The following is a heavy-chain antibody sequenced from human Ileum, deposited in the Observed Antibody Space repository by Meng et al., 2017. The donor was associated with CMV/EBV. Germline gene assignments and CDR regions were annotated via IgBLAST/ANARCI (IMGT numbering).Heavy chain of an antibody. Sequence: QVLLVWSGEEVKKPGASVNVSCKASGYKFSDYYIHCVRQAPGQGLEWMGRIYPNSGGTINAQKFQGRITMTRDTPITTAYMELSSLTSDDTAVYYCTTDCAGGACYGRAFDYWGRGSLVTVSS. CDR3: TTDCAGGACYGRAFDY. J-gene: IGHJ4*02. CDR1: GYKFSDYY. CDR2: IYPNSGGT. V-gene: IGHV1-2*06. D-gene: IGHD2-8*02.